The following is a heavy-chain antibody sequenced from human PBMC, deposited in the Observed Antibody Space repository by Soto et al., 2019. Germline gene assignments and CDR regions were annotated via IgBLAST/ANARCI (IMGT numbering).Heavy chain of an antibody. CDR3: ARRYVGNFDY. J-gene: IGHJ4*01. D-gene: IGHD3-16*01. CDR1: GGSISSYY. Sequence: QVQLQESGPGLVKPSETLSLTCTVSGGSISSYYWSWIRQPPGKGLEWIGDIYYSGSTNYNPSLNSRVTISVDTSKNQFSLKLSSVTAADTALYYCARRYVGNFDYLGHGTLVTVSS. CDR2: IYYSGST. V-gene: IGHV4-59*01.